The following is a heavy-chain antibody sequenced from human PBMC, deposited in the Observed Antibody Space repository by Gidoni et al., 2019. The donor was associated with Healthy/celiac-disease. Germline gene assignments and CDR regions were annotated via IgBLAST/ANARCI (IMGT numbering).Heavy chain of an antibody. J-gene: IGHJ4*02. Sequence: EVQLGESGGGVVRPGGSLRLSGEASGFTCDDYGMSWVRQAPGKGLEWVSGINWNGGSTGYADSVKGRFTVSRDNAKNSLYLQMNSLRAEDTALYYCARGGIAVAGNALYDYWGQGTLVTVSS. CDR1: GFTCDDYG. V-gene: IGHV3-20*04. CDR2: INWNGGST. D-gene: IGHD6-19*01. CDR3: ARGGIAVAGNALYDY.